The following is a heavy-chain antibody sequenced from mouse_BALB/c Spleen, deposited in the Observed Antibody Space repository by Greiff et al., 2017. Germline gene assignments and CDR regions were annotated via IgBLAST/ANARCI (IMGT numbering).Heavy chain of an antibody. D-gene: IGHD2-3*01. V-gene: IGHV5-4*02. CDR1: GFTFSDYY. CDR3: ARRGLDGYFDY. Sequence: EVKVVESGGGLVKPGGSLKLSCAASGFTFSDYYMYWVRQTPEKRLEWVATISDGGSYTYYPDSVKGRFTISRDNAKNNLYLQMSSLKSEDTAMYYCARRGLDGYFDYWGQGTTLTVSS. CDR2: ISDGGSYT. J-gene: IGHJ2*01.